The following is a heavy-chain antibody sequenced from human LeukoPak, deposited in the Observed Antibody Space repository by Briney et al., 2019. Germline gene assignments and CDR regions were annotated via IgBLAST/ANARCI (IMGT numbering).Heavy chain of an antibody. D-gene: IGHD6-6*01. CDR3: ARPQGWYDSSSWFDP. J-gene: IGHJ5*02. CDR1: GGSVSSGDYY. V-gene: IGHV4-30-4*01. CDR2: IYYSGST. Sequence: PSETLSLTCTVSGGSVSSGDYYWSWIRQPPGKGLEWIGYIYYSGSTYYNPSLKSRITISVDTSKNQFSLKLSSVTAADTAVYYCARPQGWYDSSSWFDPWGQGTLVTVSS.